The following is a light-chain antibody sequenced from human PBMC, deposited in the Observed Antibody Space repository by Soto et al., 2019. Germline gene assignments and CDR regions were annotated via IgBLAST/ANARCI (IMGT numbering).Light chain of an antibody. CDR1: SSDVGGYNY. Sequence: QSALTQPASVSGSPGQSITIFCTGTSSDVGGYNYVSWYQQHPGKAPKLMIYDVNNRPSGVSNRFSGSKSGNTASLTISGLQAEDEADYYCSSYTSSSTLYVFGTGTKLTVL. CDR3: SSYTSSSTLYV. V-gene: IGLV2-14*01. CDR2: DVN. J-gene: IGLJ1*01.